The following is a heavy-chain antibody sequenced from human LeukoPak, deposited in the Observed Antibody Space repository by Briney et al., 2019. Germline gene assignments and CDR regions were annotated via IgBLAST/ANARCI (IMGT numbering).Heavy chain of an antibody. CDR2: ISGSGGST. CDR1: GFTFSSYA. J-gene: IGHJ4*02. CDR3: AKDFVRLTAFLEYQLLSPTVFDY. D-gene: IGHD2-2*01. V-gene: IGHV3-23*01. Sequence: GGSLRLSCAASGFTFSSYAMSSVRQAPGKGLEWVSSISGSGGSTYYADSVKGRFTISRDNSKNTLYLQMNSLRAEDTAVYYCAKDFVRLTAFLEYQLLSPTVFDYWGQGTLVTVSS.